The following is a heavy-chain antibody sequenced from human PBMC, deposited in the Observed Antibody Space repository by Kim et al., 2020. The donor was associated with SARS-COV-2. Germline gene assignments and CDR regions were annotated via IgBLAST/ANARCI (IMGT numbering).Heavy chain of an antibody. CDR2: IIPIFGTA. Sequence: SVKVSCKASGGTFSSYAISWVRQAPGQGLEWMGGIIPIFGTANYAQKFQGRVTITADESTSTAYMELSSLRSEDTAVYYCARDVVVAATQGFNYYYGMDVWGQGTTVTVSS. CDR3: ARDVVVAATQGFNYYYGMDV. J-gene: IGHJ6*02. D-gene: IGHD2-15*01. CDR1: GGTFSSYA. V-gene: IGHV1-69*13.